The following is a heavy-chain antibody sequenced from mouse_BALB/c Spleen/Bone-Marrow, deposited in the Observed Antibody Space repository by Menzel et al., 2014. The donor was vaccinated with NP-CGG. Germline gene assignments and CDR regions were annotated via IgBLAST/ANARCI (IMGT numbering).Heavy chain of an antibody. CDR3: TRVITTGSAWFAY. V-gene: IGHV1-5*01. D-gene: IGHD2-4*01. CDR2: IYPGNSDT. CDR1: GYTFTSYW. J-gene: IGHJ3*01. Sequence: EVQLQQSGTVLARPGASVKMSCKASGYTFTSYWMHWVKQRPGQGLEWIGTIYPGNSDTSYNQKFKGKAKLTAVTSTSTAYTELSSLTNEDSAVYYCTRVITTGSAWFAYWGQGTLVTVS.